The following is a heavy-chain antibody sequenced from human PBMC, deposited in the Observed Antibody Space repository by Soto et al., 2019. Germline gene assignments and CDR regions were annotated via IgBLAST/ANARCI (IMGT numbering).Heavy chain of an antibody. V-gene: IGHV3-21*01. D-gene: IGHD7-27*01. CDR1: GFTFSSYS. CDR2: ISSSSSYI. CDR3: ASHKLGTSIKNAFDI. Sequence: GGSLRLSCAASGFTFSSYSMNWVRQAPGKGLEWVSSISSSSSYIYYADSVKGRFTISRDNAKNSLYLQMNSLRAEDTAVYYCASHKLGTSIKNAFDIWGQGTMVTVSS. J-gene: IGHJ3*02.